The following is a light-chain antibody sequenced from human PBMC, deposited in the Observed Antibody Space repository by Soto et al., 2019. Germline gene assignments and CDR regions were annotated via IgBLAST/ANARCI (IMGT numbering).Light chain of an antibody. J-gene: IGKJ1*01. Sequence: EIVLTQSPGTLSLSPGERATLSCRASQSVSSSYLAWYQQKPGQAPRLLIYGASSRATGIPDRFSGSGSGTDFTLTFSRLEPADFAADFCPQYGSSPRTFGQGTKVEIK. V-gene: IGKV3-20*01. CDR3: PQYGSSPRT. CDR1: QSVSSSY. CDR2: GAS.